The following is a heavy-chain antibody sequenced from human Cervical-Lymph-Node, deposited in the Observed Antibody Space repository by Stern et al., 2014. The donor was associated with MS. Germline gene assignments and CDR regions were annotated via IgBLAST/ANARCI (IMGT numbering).Heavy chain of an antibody. V-gene: IGHV3-9*01. Sequence: EVQLVESGGGLVQPGRSLRLSCAASGFTFDDYAMHWVRQAPGKGLEWVSGISWNSGSIGYADSVKGRFTISRDNAKNSLYLQMNSLRAEDTALYYCGKDTSTEDYHYYGMDVWGQGTTVTVSS. CDR1: GFTFDDYA. CDR3: GKDTSTEDYHYYGMDV. D-gene: IGHD4-17*01. J-gene: IGHJ6*02. CDR2: ISWNSGSI.